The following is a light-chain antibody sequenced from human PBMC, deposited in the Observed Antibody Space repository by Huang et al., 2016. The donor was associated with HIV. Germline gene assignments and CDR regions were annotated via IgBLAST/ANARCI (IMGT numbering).Light chain of an antibody. CDR3: LQHYLYPST. Sequence: WYQRRVHGAAPKLLIYAAFNLQNGVPSRFSGSGSGTEFTLTISDLRPEDFATYYCLQHYLYPSTFGLGTELEL. V-gene: IGKV1-6*01. CDR2: AAF. J-gene: IGKJ2*01.